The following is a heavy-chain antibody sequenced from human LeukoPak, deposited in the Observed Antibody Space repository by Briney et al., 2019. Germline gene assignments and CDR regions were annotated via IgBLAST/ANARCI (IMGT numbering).Heavy chain of an antibody. CDR3: AKGRDGYDY. CDR2: ITNSGGDT. J-gene: IGHJ4*02. V-gene: IGHV3-23*01. Sequence: GGSLRLSCAASGFTFSIFHMSWVRQAPGKGLEWVSGITNSGGDTYYADSVKGRFTISRDNSKNTLFLQMNSLRAEDTAIFYCAKGRDGYDYWGQGTLVTVSS. D-gene: IGHD5-24*01. CDR1: GFTFSIFH.